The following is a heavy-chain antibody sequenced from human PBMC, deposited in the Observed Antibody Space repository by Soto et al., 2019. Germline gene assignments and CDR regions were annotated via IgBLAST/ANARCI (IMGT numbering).Heavy chain of an antibody. CDR1: GYSLTNYW. J-gene: IGHJ6*02. D-gene: IGHD2-2*02. Sequence: GESLKISCKGSGYSLTNYWIGWVRQMAGKGLEWMGRIDPSDSYTDYSPSFQGHVTISADKSIATAYLQWSSLKASDTAIYYCARLEGYCRSTSCYNYYYGLDVWGQGTAVTVSS. V-gene: IGHV5-10-1*01. CDR2: IDPSDSYT. CDR3: ARLEGYCRSTSCYNYYYGLDV.